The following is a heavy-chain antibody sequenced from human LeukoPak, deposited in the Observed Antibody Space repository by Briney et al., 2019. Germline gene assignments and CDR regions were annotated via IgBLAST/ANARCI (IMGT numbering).Heavy chain of an antibody. Sequence: AASVKVSCKASGYTFTGYYIHWIRQAPGQGLEWMGWINPNSGDTNYAQKFQGRVTMTRDTSISTAYMELSRLRSDDTAVYYCARDLPVMATTIDVFDLWGQGTMVTVSS. D-gene: IGHD5-24*01. CDR1: GYTFTGYY. V-gene: IGHV1-2*02. CDR2: INPNSGDT. CDR3: ARDLPVMATTIDVFDL. J-gene: IGHJ3*01.